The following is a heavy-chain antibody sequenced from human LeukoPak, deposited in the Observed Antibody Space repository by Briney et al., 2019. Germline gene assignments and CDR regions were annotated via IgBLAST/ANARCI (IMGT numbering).Heavy chain of an antibody. J-gene: IGHJ4*02. CDR3: ARDLYYYDSGGPDY. Sequence: SVKVSCKASGGTFSSYAISWVRQAPGQGLEWMGRIIPIFGTANYAQKFQGRVTITTDESTSTAYMERSSLRSEETAVYYCARDLYYYDSGGPDYWGQGTLVSVSS. V-gene: IGHV1-69*05. D-gene: IGHD3-22*01. CDR2: IIPIFGTA. CDR1: GGTFSSYA.